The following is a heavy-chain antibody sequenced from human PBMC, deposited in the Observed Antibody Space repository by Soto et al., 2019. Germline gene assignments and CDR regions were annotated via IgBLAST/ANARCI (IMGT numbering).Heavy chain of an antibody. CDR3: ARACSSNSCYDVFDY. J-gene: IGHJ4*02. Sequence: KTSETLSLTCTVSGGSISSYYWSWIRQPAGKGLEWIGRVYTSGSTNYNPSLKSRVTMSVDTSKNQFFLKLSSVTAADTAVYYCARACSSNSCYDVFDYWGQRTLVTVSS. D-gene: IGHD2-2*01. V-gene: IGHV4-4*07. CDR1: GGSISSYY. CDR2: VYTSGST.